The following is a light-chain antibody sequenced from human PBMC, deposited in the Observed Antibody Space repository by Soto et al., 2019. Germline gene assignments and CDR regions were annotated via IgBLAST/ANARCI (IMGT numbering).Light chain of an antibody. CDR1: SSNIGNNA. V-gene: IGLV1-44*01. Sequence: QSVLTQPPSASGTPGQRVTISCSGSSSNIGNNAVNWYQQFPGTAPKLLIYDNIQRPSGVPDRFSGSKSGTSASLAISGLPSEDEADYYCAAWGDNLNGWVFGGGTKLTVL. CDR2: DNI. CDR3: AAWGDNLNGWV. J-gene: IGLJ3*02.